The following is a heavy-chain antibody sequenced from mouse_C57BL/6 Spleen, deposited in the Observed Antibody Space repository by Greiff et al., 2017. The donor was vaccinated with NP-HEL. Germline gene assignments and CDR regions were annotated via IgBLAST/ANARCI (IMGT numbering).Heavy chain of an antibody. CDR3: ARGDDNDGYFDV. V-gene: IGHV1-39*01. Sequence: EVQLQQSGPELVKPGASVKISCKASGYSFTDYNMNWVKQSNGKSLEWIGVINPNYGTTSYNQKFKGKATFTFDHSSSKAYMQLNSLTSEDSAVYYCARGDDNDGYFDVWGTGTTVTVSS. CDR1: GYSFTDYN. J-gene: IGHJ1*03. D-gene: IGHD2-4*01. CDR2: INPNYGTT.